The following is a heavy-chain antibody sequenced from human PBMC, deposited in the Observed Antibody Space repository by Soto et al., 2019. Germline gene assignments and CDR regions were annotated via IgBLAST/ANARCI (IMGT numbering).Heavy chain of an antibody. J-gene: IGHJ4*02. CDR3: SRDLLDY. V-gene: IGHV4-39*02. CDR2: NSGST. CDR1: GGSISSSIYY. Sequence: SETLSLTCTVSGGSISSSIYYGGWIRRPPGKGLEWIGSNSGSTYYTPSLKSRVTISVDTSKNQFSLKLYSVTAADTAMYYCSRDLLDYWGQGTLVTVSS.